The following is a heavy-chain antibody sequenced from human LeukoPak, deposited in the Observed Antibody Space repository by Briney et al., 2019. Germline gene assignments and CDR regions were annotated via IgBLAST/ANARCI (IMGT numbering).Heavy chain of an antibody. D-gene: IGHD2-2*01. CDR3: ARQVRYCSSTSCYPY. V-gene: IGHV1-8*01. J-gene: IGHJ4*02. CDR1: GYTFTSYD. CDR2: MNPNSGNT. Sequence: ASVKVSCKASGYTFTSYDINWVRQATGQGLEWMGWMNPNSGNTGYAQKFQGRVTMTRNASISTAYMELSSLRSEDTAVYYCARQVRYCSSTSCYPYWGQGTLVTVSS.